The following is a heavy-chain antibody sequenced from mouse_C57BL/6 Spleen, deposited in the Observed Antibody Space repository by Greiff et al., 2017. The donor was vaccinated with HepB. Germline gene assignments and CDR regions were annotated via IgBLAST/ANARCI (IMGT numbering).Heavy chain of an antibody. CDR2: IDPEDGET. CDR3: ARSHGSSSMDY. CDR1: GFNIKDYY. D-gene: IGHD1-1*01. V-gene: IGHV14-2*01. J-gene: IGHJ4*01. Sequence: DVQLQESGAALVKPGASVKLSCTASGFNIKDYYMHWVKQRTEQGLEWIGRIDPEDGETKYAPKFQGKATITAYTSSNTAYLQLSSLTSEDTAVYFCARSHGSSSMDYWGQGTSVTVSS.